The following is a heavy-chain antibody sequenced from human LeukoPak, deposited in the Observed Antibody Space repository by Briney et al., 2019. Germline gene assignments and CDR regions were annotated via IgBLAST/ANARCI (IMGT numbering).Heavy chain of an antibody. J-gene: IGHJ4*02. Sequence: SETLSLTCTVSGGSISSSSYYWGWIRQPPGKGLEWIGSIYYSGSTYYNPSLKSRVTISVDTSKNQFSLKLSSVTAADTAVYYCARVSIAVAGTCFDYWGQGTLVTVSS. CDR3: ARVSIAVAGTCFDY. CDR2: IYYSGST. V-gene: IGHV4-39*01. D-gene: IGHD6-19*01. CDR1: GGSISSSSYY.